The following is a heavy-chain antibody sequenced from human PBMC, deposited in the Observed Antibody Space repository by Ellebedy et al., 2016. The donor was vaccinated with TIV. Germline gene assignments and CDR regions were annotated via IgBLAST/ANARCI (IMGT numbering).Heavy chain of an antibody. V-gene: IGHV3-30*02. CDR1: GFSFISYG. CDR3: AKEWSMDTVTPLWFDP. CDR2: IRYDGSDK. J-gene: IGHJ5*02. D-gene: IGHD5-18*01. Sequence: GESLKISCAASGFSFISYGMHLVRQAPGKGLEWLAFIRYDGSDKYLADSVKGRLTISRDNSKNILHLQMISLRAEDTAVYFCAKEWSMDTVTPLWFDPWGQGTLVSVSS.